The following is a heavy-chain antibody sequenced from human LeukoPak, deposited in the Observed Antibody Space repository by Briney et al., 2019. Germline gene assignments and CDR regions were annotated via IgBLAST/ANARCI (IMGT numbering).Heavy chain of an antibody. CDR1: GGTFSSYA. CDR2: IIPIFGTA. D-gene: IGHD3-10*01. Sequence: GASVKVSCKASGGTFSSYAISWVRQAPGQGLEWMGGIIPIFGTANYAQKFQGRVTITADESTSTAYMELSSLRSEDTAVYYCASVVRGAGGYWGQGTLVTVSS. V-gene: IGHV1-69*13. J-gene: IGHJ4*02. CDR3: ASVVRGAGGY.